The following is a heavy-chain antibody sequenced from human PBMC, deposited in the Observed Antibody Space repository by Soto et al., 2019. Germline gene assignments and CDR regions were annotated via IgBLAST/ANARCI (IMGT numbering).Heavy chain of an antibody. J-gene: IGHJ4*02. CDR2: ITPIFSTT. V-gene: IGHV1-69*06. CDR3: AGGGGSGTYNAAYCDF. D-gene: IGHD3-10*01. Sequence: QVQLVQSGAEVKKPGSSVKVSCRASGGTFIRDIVTWVRQAPGQGLEWMGGITPIFSTTNYAQKFRGRVTITADKSTTTAYMELSSLTSEDTAVYYCAGGGGSGTYNAAYCDFWGQGTLVTVSS. CDR1: GGTFIRDI.